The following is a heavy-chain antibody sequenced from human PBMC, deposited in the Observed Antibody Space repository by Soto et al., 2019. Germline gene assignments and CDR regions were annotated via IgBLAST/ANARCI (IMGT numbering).Heavy chain of an antibody. J-gene: IGHJ6*02. Sequence: GASVKVSCKASGYTFTSYGISWVRQAPGQGLEWMGWISAYNGNTNYAQKLQGRVTMTTDTSTSTAYMELRSLRSDDTAVYYCARGRSSGWYSSYYYGMDVWGQGTTVTVSS. CDR1: GYTFTSYG. D-gene: IGHD6-19*01. CDR2: ISAYNGNT. CDR3: ARGRSSGWYSSYYYGMDV. V-gene: IGHV1-18*01.